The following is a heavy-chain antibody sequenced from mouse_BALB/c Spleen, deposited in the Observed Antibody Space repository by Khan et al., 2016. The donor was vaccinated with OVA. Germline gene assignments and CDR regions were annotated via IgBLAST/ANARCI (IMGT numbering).Heavy chain of an antibody. V-gene: IGHV3-2*02. D-gene: IGHD1-1*01. CDR1: GYSITSDYA. J-gene: IGHJ4*01. CDR3: ARKNYYVYAMDY. Sequence: EVQLQESGPGLVKPSQSLYLTCTVTGYSITSDYAWDWIRQFPGNKLEWMGYISYGGSTSYNPSFKSRISITRDTSKNQFFLQLNSVTTEDTATYYCARKNYYVYAMDYWGKGTSVTVSS. CDR2: ISYGGST.